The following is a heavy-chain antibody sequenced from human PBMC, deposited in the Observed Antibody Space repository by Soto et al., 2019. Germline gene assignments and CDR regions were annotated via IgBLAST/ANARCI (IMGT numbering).Heavy chain of an antibody. D-gene: IGHD2-8*01. V-gene: IGHV4-4*02. J-gene: IGHJ4*02. CDR2: IFHDGTA. CDR3: ARLVYDTRLNYMYFDF. Sequence: PSETLSLTCAVSGVSISSGNWWTWVRQTPQRGLEYIGEIFHDGTANYYPSFERRVAISVETSKNQFSLKLTSVTAADTAIYLWARLVYDTRLNYMYFDFWGQGALVTVSS. CDR1: GVSISSGNW.